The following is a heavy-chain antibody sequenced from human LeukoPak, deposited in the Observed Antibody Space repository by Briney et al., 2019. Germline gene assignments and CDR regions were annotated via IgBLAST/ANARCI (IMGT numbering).Heavy chain of an antibody. V-gene: IGHV7-4-1*02. CDR3: ASGGVVVAATQYYYYGMDV. CDR1: GYTFTSYA. J-gene: IGHJ6*02. D-gene: IGHD2-15*01. CDR2: INTNTGNP. Sequence: ASVNVSCKASGYTFTSYAMNWVRQAPGQGLEWMGWINTNTGNPTYAQGFTGRFVFSLDTSVSTAYLQISSLKAEDTAVYYCASGGVVVAATQYYYYGMDVWGQGTTVTVSS.